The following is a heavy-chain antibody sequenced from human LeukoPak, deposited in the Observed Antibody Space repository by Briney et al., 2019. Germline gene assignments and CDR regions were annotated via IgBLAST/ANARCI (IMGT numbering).Heavy chain of an antibody. CDR2: IYYSGST. Sequence: SKPLSLTCTVSGGSVSSGSDYWRWIRQPPGEGLEWIGYIYYSGSTNYNPSRKSRVTISVDTSKNQFSLKLSSVTAADTAVYYCARAAYWSGSYYDYWGQGTLVTVSS. J-gene: IGHJ4*02. V-gene: IGHV4-61*01. CDR3: ARAAYWSGSYYDY. CDR1: GGSVSSGSDY. D-gene: IGHD3-10*01.